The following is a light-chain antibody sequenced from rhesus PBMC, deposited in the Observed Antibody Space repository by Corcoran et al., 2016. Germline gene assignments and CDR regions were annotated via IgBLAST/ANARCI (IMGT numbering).Light chain of an antibody. CDR2: KAS. V-gene: IGKV1-69*01. CDR1: QDISNW. CDR3: QQHDNSPFT. Sequence: DIQMTQSPSSLSASVGDRVTITCRASQDISNWLAWYQQKPGKTPKLLIYKASNLEIGVPSRFSGSGSGTDFTLTNSSLQPEDIATYYCQQHDNSPFTFGPGTKLDIK. J-gene: IGKJ3*01.